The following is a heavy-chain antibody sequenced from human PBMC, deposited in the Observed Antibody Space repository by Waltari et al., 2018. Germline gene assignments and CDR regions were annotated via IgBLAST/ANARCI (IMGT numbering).Heavy chain of an antibody. CDR2: IYSGGST. CDR3: ARVRYDYVWGSYRENYFDY. D-gene: IGHD3-16*02. J-gene: IGHJ4*02. CDR1: GFTVSSNY. V-gene: IGHV3-53*01. Sequence: EVQLVESGGGLIQPGGSLRLSCAASGFTVSSNYMSWVRQAPGKGLEWVSVIYSGGSTYYADSVKGRFTISRDNSKNTLYLQMNSLRAEDTAVYYCARVRYDYVWGSYRENYFDYWGQGTLVTVSS.